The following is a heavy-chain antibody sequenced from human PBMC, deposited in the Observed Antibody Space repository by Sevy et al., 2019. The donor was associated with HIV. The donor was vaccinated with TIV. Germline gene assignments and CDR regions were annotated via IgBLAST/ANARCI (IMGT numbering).Heavy chain of an antibody. J-gene: IGHJ4*02. CDR2: IIPDYGTT. V-gene: IGHV1-69*13. Sequence: ASVKVSCKASGDTFRKYVISWVRQAPGQGLEWMGGIIPDYGTTNYAQKFQARVTFTADASTSTVYMELSRLRSEDTAVYYCARDMTCGGDCYYFDNWGQGTLVTVSS. D-gene: IGHD2-21*02. CDR3: ARDMTCGGDCYYFDN. CDR1: GDTFRKYV.